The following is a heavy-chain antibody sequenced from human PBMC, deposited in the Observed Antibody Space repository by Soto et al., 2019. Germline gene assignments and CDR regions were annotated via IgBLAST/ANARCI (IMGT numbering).Heavy chain of an antibody. CDR2: TYYSGSI. CDR3: AEMKTERYFGA. J-gene: IGHJ4*02. CDR1: GGNIRSHY. V-gene: IGHV4-59*08. Sequence: QVHLKESGPGLVKPSETLSLTCNVSGGNIRSHYWSWIRQAPGKGLEWIGYTYYSGSITYNPSLRSRVTISQDTSTNQLSLQVTSVTAADTAVYFCAEMKTERYFGAWGPGTLVPVSA.